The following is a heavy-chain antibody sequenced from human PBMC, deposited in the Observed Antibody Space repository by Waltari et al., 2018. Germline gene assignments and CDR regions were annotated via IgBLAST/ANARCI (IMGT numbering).Heavy chain of an antibody. V-gene: IGHV3-15*01. CDR3: TTEGGRTWPMY. CDR1: GFTFANAW. CDR2: LKRKAYGGTT. D-gene: IGHD2-2*01. Sequence: EVQLVESGGGLVKPGDSLRLSCVASGFTFANAWLNWVRQAPGRGLEWVRRLKRKAYGGTTDYAAPVKGRFAISRDDSKDTAYLQMNSLKTEDTAMYFCTTEGGRTWPMYWGQGTLVTVSS. J-gene: IGHJ4*02.